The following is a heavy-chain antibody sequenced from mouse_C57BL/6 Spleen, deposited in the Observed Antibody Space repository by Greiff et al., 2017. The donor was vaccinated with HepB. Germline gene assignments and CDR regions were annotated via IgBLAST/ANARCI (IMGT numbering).Heavy chain of an antibody. Sequence: VKLMESGAELVRPGTSVKMSCKASGYTFTNYWIGWAKQRPGHGLEWIGDIYPGGGYTKYNEKFKGKATLTADKSSSTSSMHFSSLSSEDSAISYCARRGYGNSYWYFDVWGTGTTVTVSS. D-gene: IGHD2-1*01. CDR3: ARRGYGNSYWYFDV. V-gene: IGHV1-63*01. CDR1: GYTFTNYW. J-gene: IGHJ1*03. CDR2: IYPGGGYT.